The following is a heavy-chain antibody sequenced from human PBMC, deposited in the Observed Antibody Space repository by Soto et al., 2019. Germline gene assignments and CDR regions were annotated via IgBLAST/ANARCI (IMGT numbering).Heavy chain of an antibody. D-gene: IGHD1-1*01. Sequence: EVQLVGSGGDLVQPGGSLRLSCAASGFNFRTYWMSWVRQAPGKGLEWVANIKSDGSEKYYVDSVKGRFTISRDNAKNSLYLQMNSLRDEDTAVYYCARESAWNRFDSWDQGTLVTVSS. CDR1: GFNFRTYW. CDR3: ARESAWNRFDS. V-gene: IGHV3-7*03. J-gene: IGHJ5*01. CDR2: IKSDGSEK.